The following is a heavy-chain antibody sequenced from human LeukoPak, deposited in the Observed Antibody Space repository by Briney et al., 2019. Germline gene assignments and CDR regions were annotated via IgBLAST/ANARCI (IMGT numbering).Heavy chain of an antibody. D-gene: IGHD3-10*01. CDR3: ARENGSGSYYNKAWFDP. Sequence: ASVKVSCKASGYTFTGYYMHWVRQAPGQGLEWMGWINPNSGGTNYAQKLQGRVTMTRDTSISTAYMELSRLRSDDTAVYYCARENGSGSYYNKAWFDPWGQGTLVTVSS. J-gene: IGHJ5*02. CDR2: INPNSGGT. V-gene: IGHV1-2*02. CDR1: GYTFTGYY.